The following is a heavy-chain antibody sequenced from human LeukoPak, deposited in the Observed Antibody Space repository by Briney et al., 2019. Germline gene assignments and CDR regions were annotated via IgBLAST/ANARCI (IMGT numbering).Heavy chain of an antibody. CDR3: ARGYSGYHWIDY. J-gene: IGHJ4*02. CDR1: GGSISSHY. CDR2: IYYSGST. D-gene: IGHD5-12*01. Sequence: SETLSVTCTVSGGSISSHYWSCIRQPPGKGLEWIGYIYYSGSTNYNPSLKSRVTISVDTSKNQFSLKLSSVTAADTAVYYCARGYSGYHWIDYWGQGTLVTAPS. V-gene: IGHV4-59*11.